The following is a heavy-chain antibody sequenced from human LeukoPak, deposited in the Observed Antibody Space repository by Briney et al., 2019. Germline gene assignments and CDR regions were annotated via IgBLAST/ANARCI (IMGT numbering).Heavy chain of an antibody. CDR3: AKVLRGTTVTTSRYFDY. J-gene: IGHJ4*02. CDR1: GFTFSSYA. D-gene: IGHD4-17*01. CDR2: INDSGGST. Sequence: GGSLRLSCAASGFTFSSYAMSWVRQAPGEGLEWVPGINDSGGSTYYADSVKGRFTISRDNSKNTLYLQMNSLRAEDTAVYYCAKVLRGTTVTTSRYFDYWGQGTLVTVSS. V-gene: IGHV3-23*01.